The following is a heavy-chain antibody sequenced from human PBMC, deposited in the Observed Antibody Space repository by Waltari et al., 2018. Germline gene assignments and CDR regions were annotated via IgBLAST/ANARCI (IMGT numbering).Heavy chain of an antibody. V-gene: IGHV1-2*02. CDR3: ARRRMVRGVKGNWFDP. D-gene: IGHD3-10*01. Sequence: QVQLVQSGAEVKKPGASVKVSCKASGYTFTGYYMHWVRPAPGQGLEWMGWINPNSGGTNYAQKFQGRVTMTRDTSISTAYMELSRLRSDDTAVYYCARRRMVRGVKGNWFDPWGQGTLVTVSS. CDR1: GYTFTGYY. CDR2: INPNSGGT. J-gene: IGHJ5*02.